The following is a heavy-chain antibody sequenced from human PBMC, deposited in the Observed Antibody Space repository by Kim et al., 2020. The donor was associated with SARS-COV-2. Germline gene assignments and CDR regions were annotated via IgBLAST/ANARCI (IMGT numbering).Heavy chain of an antibody. Sequence: ASVKVSCKASGYTFTGYYMHWVRQAPGQGLEWMGWINPNSGGTNYAQKFQGRVTMTRDTSISTAYMELSRLRSDDTAVYYCARYNWNDDHSFDYWGQGTLVTVSS. CDR2: INPNSGGT. D-gene: IGHD1-1*01. CDR1: GYTFTGYY. CDR3: ARYNWNDDHSFDY. V-gene: IGHV1-2*02. J-gene: IGHJ4*02.